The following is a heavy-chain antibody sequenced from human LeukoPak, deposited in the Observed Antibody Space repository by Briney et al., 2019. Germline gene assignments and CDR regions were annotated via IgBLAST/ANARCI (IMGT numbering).Heavy chain of an antibody. V-gene: IGHV3-30-3*01. Sequence: GGSLRLSCAASGFTFSSYAMHWVRQAPGKGLEWVAVISYDGSNKYYADSAKGRFTISRDNSKNTLYLQMNSLRAEDTAVYYCARESMVRRVRYGMDVWGQGTTVTVSS. CDR2: ISYDGSNK. D-gene: IGHD3-10*01. J-gene: IGHJ6*02. CDR1: GFTFSSYA. CDR3: ARESMVRRVRYGMDV.